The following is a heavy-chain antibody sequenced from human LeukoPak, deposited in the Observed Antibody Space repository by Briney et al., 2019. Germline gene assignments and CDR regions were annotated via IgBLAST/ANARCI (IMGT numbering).Heavy chain of an antibody. D-gene: IGHD1-26*01. CDR1: GFIVSSNY. CDR3: ARVLGVGATYAFDI. Sequence: GGSLRLSCAASGFIVSSNYMSWVRQAPGKGLEWVSVIYSGGSTKYADSVKGRFTISRDNSKNTLYLQMNSLRAEDTAVYYCARVLGVGATYAFDIWGQGTMVTVSS. V-gene: IGHV3-53*01. CDR2: IYSGGST. J-gene: IGHJ3*02.